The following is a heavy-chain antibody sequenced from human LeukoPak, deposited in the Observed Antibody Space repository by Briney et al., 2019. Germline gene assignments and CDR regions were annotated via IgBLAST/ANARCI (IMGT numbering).Heavy chain of an antibody. CDR1: GFTFSSYG. D-gene: IGHD4-17*01. V-gene: IGHV3-30*02. Sequence: GGSLRLSCAASGFTFSSYGMHWVRQAPGKGLEWVAFIRYDGSNKYYAGSVKGRFTISRDNSKNTLYLQMNSLRAEDTAVYYCAKPLRPVAFDIWGQGTMVTVSS. CDR2: IRYDGSNK. J-gene: IGHJ3*02. CDR3: AKPLRPVAFDI.